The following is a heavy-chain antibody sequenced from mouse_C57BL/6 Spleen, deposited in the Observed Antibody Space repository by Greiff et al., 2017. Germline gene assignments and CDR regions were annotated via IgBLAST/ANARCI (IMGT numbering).Heavy chain of an antibody. V-gene: IGHV1-80*01. Sequence: VQLQQSGAELVKPGASVKISCKASGYAFSSYWMNWVKQRPGKGLEWIGQIYPGDGDTNYNGKFKGKATLTADKSSSTAYMQLSSLTSEDSAVYFCATPVYDGYYGFAYWGQGTLVTVSA. CDR2: IYPGDGDT. CDR3: ATPVYDGYYGFAY. J-gene: IGHJ3*01. CDR1: GYAFSSYW. D-gene: IGHD2-3*01.